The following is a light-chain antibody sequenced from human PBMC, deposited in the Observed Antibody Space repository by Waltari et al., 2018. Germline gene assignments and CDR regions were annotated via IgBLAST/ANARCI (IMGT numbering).Light chain of an antibody. CDR3: QSFDTSLSHGVV. CDR2: GNN. V-gene: IGLV1-40*02. Sequence: QSILTQPPSVSGAPGQRVTISRTGRRSNIGAGHDEPGSQEFPGTGPKPLIYGNNNRPSGVPDQFSGSKSGTSASLTITGLQAEDEADYYCQSFDTSLSHGVVFGGGTKVTVL. CDR1: RSNIGAGHD. J-gene: IGLJ3*02.